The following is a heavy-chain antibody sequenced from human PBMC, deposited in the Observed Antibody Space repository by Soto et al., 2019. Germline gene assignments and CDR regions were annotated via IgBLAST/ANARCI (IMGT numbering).Heavy chain of an antibody. V-gene: IGHV3-66*01. CDR2: IYSGGST. D-gene: IGHD3-22*01. Sequence: LRLSCAASGFTVSSNYMSWVRQAPGKGLEWVSVIYSGGSTYYADSVKGRFTISRDNSKNTLYLQMNSLRAEDTAVYYCARDQDSSGSQGHYWGQGTLVPVSS. CDR1: GFTVSSNY. CDR3: ARDQDSSGSQGHY. J-gene: IGHJ4*02.